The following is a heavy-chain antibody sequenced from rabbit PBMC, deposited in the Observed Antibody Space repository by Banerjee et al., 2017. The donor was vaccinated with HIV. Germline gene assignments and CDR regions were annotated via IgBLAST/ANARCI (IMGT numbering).Heavy chain of an antibody. D-gene: IGHD4-1*01. CDR2: INTSSGNT. CDR3: ARDLAGVIGWNFGL. V-gene: IGHV1S45*01. CDR1: GFDFSNYG. Sequence: QEHLVESGGGLVQPGGSLKVSCKASGFDFSNYGVSWVRQAPGKGLEWIGCINTSSGNTVYASWAKGRFPISRTSSTTVALQMTSLTAADTATYFCARDLAGVIGWNFGLWGPGTPVTVS. J-gene: IGHJ6*01.